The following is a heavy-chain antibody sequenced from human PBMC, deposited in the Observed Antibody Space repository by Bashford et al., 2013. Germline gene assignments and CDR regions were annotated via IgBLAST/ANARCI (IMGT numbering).Heavy chain of an antibody. CDR1: GGTFSSYA. J-gene: IGHJ6*03. Sequence: ASVKVSCKASGGTFSSYAISWVRQAPGQGLEWMGWISAYNGNTNYAQKLQGRVTMTTDTSTSTAYMELRSLRSDDTAVYYCARGLGVGDYSSLEWLFHYYYYMDVVGTKGDHGHRLL. D-gene: IGHD3-3*01. V-gene: IGHV1-18*01. CDR3: ARGLGVGDYSSLEWLFHYYYYMDV. CDR2: ISAYNGNT.